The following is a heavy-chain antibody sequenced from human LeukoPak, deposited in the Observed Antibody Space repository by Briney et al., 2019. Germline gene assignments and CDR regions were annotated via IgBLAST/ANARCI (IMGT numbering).Heavy chain of an antibody. D-gene: IGHD1-1*01. Sequence: PGGSLRLSCVVSGFNSEDHAMHWVRQAPGKGLEWVANIKQDGSETYYVDSVKGRFTISRDNAKNSLHLQMNSLRAEDTAVYYCTRGRRRDPTGSSYYYGMDVWGQGTTVAVSS. J-gene: IGHJ6*02. CDR2: IKQDGSET. V-gene: IGHV3-7*03. CDR3: TRGRRRDPTGSSYYYGMDV. CDR1: GFNSEDHA.